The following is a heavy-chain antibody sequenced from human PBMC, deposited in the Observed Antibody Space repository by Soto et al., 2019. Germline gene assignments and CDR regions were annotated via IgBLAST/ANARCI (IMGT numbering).Heavy chain of an antibody. V-gene: IGHV4-34*01. D-gene: IGHD2-15*01. J-gene: IGHJ6*03. CDR3: ARTVAARWGGYYYYYMDV. Sequence: SETLSLTCAVYGGSFSGYYWSWIRQPPGKGLEWIGEINHSGSTNYNPSLKSRVTISVDTSKNQFSLKLSSVTAADTAVYYCARTVAARWGGYYYYYMDVWGKGTTVTVSS. CDR2: INHSGST. CDR1: GGSFSGYY.